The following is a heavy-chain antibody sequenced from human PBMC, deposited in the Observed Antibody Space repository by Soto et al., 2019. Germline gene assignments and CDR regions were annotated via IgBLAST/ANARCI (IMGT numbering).Heavy chain of an antibody. CDR2: IFHDGTT. V-gene: IGHV4-4*02. CDR1: GDSISSTYW. Sequence: QVQLQESGPGLVHPSGTLSLTCAVSGDSISSTYWWIWVRLPPGKGLEWIGDIFHDGTTNYNPSLHSRVSVPVAKSKNPFSLRLSSVTAADTSICYCARGYGLDVWGQGTTVTVSS. J-gene: IGHJ6*02. CDR3: ARGYGLDV.